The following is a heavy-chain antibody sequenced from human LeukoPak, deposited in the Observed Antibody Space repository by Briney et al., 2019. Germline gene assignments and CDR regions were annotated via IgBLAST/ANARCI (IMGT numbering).Heavy chain of an antibody. CDR2: INPNSGGT. Sequence: GASVKVSCKASGYTSTGYYMHWVRQAPGQGLEWMGWINPNSGGTNYAQKFQGRVTMTRDTSISTAYMELSRLRSDDTAVYYCASAWIQLWLTLDYWGQGTLVTVSS. CDR3: ASAWIQLWLTLDY. D-gene: IGHD5-18*01. V-gene: IGHV1-2*02. CDR1: GYTSTGYY. J-gene: IGHJ4*02.